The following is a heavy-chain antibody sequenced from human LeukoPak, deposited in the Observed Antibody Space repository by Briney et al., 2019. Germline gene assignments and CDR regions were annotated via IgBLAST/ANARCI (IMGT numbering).Heavy chain of an antibody. CDR3: ARVLYYGSGSYYKGASNWFDP. V-gene: IGHV1-46*01. J-gene: IGHJ5*02. CDR1: GYTFTSYY. D-gene: IGHD3-10*01. Sequence: GASVKVSCKASGYTFTSYYMHWVRQAPGQGLEWMGIINPSGGSTSYAQKFQGRVTMTRDTSTSTVYMELRSLRSDDTAVYYCARVLYYGSGSYYKGASNWFDPWGQGPLVTVSS. CDR2: INPSGGST.